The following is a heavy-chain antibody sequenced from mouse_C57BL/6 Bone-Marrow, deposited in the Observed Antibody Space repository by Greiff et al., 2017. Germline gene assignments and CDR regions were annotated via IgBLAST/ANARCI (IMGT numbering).Heavy chain of an antibody. J-gene: IGHJ3*01. Sequence: VQLQQSGAELVKPGASVKVSCKASGYTFSSYWMHWVKQRPGKGLEWIGRISPADSDTNYTQKFKGKATLTVDKSSSTAYLQLSSLTSEDSAVYYCAPNCFAYWGQGTLVTVSA. CDR1: GYTFSSYW. V-gene: IGHV1-74*01. CDR2: ISPADSDT. CDR3: APNCFAY.